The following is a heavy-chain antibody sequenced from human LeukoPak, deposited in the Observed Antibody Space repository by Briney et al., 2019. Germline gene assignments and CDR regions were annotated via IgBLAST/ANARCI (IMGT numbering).Heavy chain of an antibody. CDR1: GGSISSYY. J-gene: IGHJ5*02. Sequence: SEALSLTCTVSGGSISSYYWSWIRQPPGEGLEWIGYIYYSGSTNYNPSLKSRVTISVDTSRNQFSMNLNSVTAADTAVYYCAKGAGPPWFDPWGQGTLVTVSS. CDR3: AKGAGPPWFDP. D-gene: IGHD6-19*01. CDR2: IYYSGST. V-gene: IGHV4-59*08.